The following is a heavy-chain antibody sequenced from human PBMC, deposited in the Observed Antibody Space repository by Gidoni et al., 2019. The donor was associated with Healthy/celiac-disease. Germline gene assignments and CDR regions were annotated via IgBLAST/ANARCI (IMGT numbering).Heavy chain of an antibody. CDR2: IWYDGSNK. CDR1: GFTFSSYG. Sequence: QVQLVESGGGVVQPGRSLRLSCAASGFTFSSYGMHWVRQAPGKGLEWVAVIWYDGSNKYYADSVKGRFTISRDNSKNTLYLQMNSLRAEDTAVYYCARDSLSSSKAFDIWGQGTMVTVSS. V-gene: IGHV3-33*01. J-gene: IGHJ3*02. CDR3: ARDSLSSSKAFDI. D-gene: IGHD6-6*01.